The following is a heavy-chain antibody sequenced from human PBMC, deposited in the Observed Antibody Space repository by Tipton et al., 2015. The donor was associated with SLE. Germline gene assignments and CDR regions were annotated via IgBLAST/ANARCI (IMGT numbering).Heavy chain of an antibody. CDR3: ARVAYCSGGSCSDAFDI. J-gene: IGHJ3*02. D-gene: IGHD2-15*01. Sequence: SGFTFSSYGMHWVRQAPGKGLEWVAVIWYDGSNKYYADSVKGRFTISRDNSKNTLYLQMNSLRAEDTAVYYCARVAYCSGGSCSDAFDIWGQGTMVTVSS. CDR1: GFTFSSYG. CDR2: IWYDGSNK. V-gene: IGHV3-33*01.